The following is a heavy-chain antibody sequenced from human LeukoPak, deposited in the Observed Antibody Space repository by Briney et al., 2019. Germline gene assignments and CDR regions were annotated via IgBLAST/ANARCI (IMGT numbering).Heavy chain of an antibody. CDR3: ARGTPDIVATSSIDY. CDR1: GYTFTSYY. D-gene: IGHD5-12*01. J-gene: IGHJ4*02. CDR2: INPSGGST. V-gene: IGHV1-46*01. Sequence: GASVKVSCKASGYTFTSYYMHWVRQAPGQGLEWMGIINPSGGSTSYAQKFQGRVTMTRDTSTSTVYMELSSLRSEDTAVYYCARGTPDIVATSSIDYWGPGTLVTVSS.